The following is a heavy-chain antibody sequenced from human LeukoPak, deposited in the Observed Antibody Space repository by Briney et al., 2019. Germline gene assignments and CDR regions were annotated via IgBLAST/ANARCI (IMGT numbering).Heavy chain of an antibody. CDR3: ARAHTVYDILTGPRTDAFDI. D-gene: IGHD3-9*01. CDR1: GYTFTGYY. J-gene: IGHJ3*02. CDR2: INPNSGGT. V-gene: IGHV1-2*02. Sequence: GASVKVSCKASGYTFTGYYMHWVRQAPGQGLEWMGWINPNSGGTNYAQKFQGRVTMTRDTSISTAYMELSRLRSEDTAVYYCARAHTVYDILTGPRTDAFDIWGQGTMVTVSS.